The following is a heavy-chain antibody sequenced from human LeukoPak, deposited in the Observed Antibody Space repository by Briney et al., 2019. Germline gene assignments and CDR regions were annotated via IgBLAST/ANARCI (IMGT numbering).Heavy chain of an antibody. CDR3: AKDRGSRNVVLTGRPRASMDFDY. V-gene: IGHV3-30*02. CDR2: IRSDASNE. Sequence: GRSLRLSCAASGFTFNNYGMHWVRQAPGKGLEWVTFIRSDASNEYYADSVKGRFTISRDNSKNTMYLQMHSLRAEDTAVYYCAKDRGSRNVVLTGRPRASMDFDYWGQGTLVTVSS. D-gene: IGHD3-9*01. J-gene: IGHJ4*02. CDR1: GFTFNNYG.